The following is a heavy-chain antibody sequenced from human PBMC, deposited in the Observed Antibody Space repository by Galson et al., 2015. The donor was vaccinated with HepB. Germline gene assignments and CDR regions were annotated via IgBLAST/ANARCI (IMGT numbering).Heavy chain of an antibody. CDR3: ARDLFAVSPPPTNYMDV. CDR1: GLTFASSG. CDR2: ISSSGTV. Sequence: SLRLSCAASGLTFASSGMSWVRQAPGKGLEWVSSISSSGTVYYADSLKGRSTISRDNAKNSLDLQVNSLRAEDTAVYYCARDLFAVSPPPTNYMDVWGTGTTVTVSS. D-gene: IGHD3-3*01. V-gene: IGHV3-21*01. J-gene: IGHJ6*03.